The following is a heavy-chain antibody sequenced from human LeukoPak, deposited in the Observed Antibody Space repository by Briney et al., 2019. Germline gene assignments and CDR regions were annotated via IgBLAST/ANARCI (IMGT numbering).Heavy chain of an antibody. Sequence: GASVKVSCKASGYTFTSYAIHWVRQAPGQGLEWMGWITPSGGTNYPQKFQGRVAITWDTSITTAYMDLSRLTSDDTAVYYCASRKWVPAGYFDYWGQGTLVTVSS. CDR2: ITPSGGT. D-gene: IGHD1-26*01. CDR3: ASRKWVPAGYFDY. J-gene: IGHJ4*02. V-gene: IGHV1-2*02. CDR1: GYTFTSYA.